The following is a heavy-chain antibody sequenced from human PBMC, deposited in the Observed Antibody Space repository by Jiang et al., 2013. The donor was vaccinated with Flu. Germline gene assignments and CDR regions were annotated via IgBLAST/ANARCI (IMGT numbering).Heavy chain of an antibody. J-gene: IGHJ6*02. CDR3: ARLDTAMVKAYYYYGMDA. D-gene: IGHD5-18*01. V-gene: IGHV4-34*01. Sequence: WIRQPPREGDVEWIGEINHSEAPTTTRPSKSRVTISVDTSKNQFSLKLSSVTAADTAVYYCARLDTAMVKAYYYYGMDAWGQGTTVTVSS. CDR2: INHSEAP.